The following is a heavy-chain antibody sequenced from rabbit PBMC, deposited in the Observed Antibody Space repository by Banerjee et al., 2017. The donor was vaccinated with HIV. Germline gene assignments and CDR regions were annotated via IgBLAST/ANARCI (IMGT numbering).Heavy chain of an antibody. CDR3: ARDAGYAGYAYAPYGMDL. D-gene: IGHD6-1*01. Sequence: QSLEESGGDLVKPGASLTLTCTASGFSFSSSYYMCWVRQAPGKGLEWIACIYAGSSGSTYYASWAKGRFTISKTSSTTVTLQMTSLTAADTATYFCARDAGYAGYAYAPYGMDLWGQGTLVTVS. CDR1: GFSFSSSYY. V-gene: IGHV1S40*01. CDR2: IYAGSSGST. J-gene: IGHJ6*01.